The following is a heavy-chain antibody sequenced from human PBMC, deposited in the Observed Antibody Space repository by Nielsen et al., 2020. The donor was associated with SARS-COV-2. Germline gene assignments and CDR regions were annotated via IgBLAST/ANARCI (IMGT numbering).Heavy chain of an antibody. J-gene: IGHJ6*02. D-gene: IGHD6-19*01. V-gene: IGHV5-51*01. CDR2: IYPGDSEG. CDR3: ARRGTVAGPSGFDV. Sequence: GESLKISCQGSGYSFTSYWIGWVRQMPGKGLEWMGIIYPGDSEGRYTPSFHGQVTISADKSISTAYLQWGSLKASDTATYYCARRGTVAGPSGFDVWGQGTTVTVSS. CDR1: GYSFTSYW.